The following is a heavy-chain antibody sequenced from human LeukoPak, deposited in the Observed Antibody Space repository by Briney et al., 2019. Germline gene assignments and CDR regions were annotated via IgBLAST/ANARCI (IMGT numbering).Heavy chain of an antibody. V-gene: IGHV3-21*01. D-gene: IGHD3-10*01. J-gene: IGHJ6*03. CDR2: ISSSSSYI. CDR1: GFTFSSYS. Sequence: GGSLRLSCAASGFTFSSYSKNWVRQAPGKGLEWVSSISSSSSYIYYADSVKGRFTISRDNAKNSLYLQMNSLRAEDTAVYYCARVRGSGSYLDYYYYMDVWGKGTTVTVSS. CDR3: ARVRGSGSYLDYYYYMDV.